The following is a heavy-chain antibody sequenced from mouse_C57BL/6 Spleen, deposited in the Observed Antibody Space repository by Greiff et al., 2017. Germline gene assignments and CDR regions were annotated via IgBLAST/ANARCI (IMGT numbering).Heavy chain of an antibody. CDR2: IYPGDGDT. CDR1: GYAFSSSW. J-gene: IGHJ3*01. CDR3: ANYYGSSYAWFAY. D-gene: IGHD1-1*01. Sequence: QVQLKESGPELVKPGASVKISCKASGYAFSSSWMNWVKQRPGKGLEWIGRIYPGDGDTNYNGKFKGKATLTADKSSSTGYMQLSSLTSEDSAVYFCANYYGSSYAWFAYWGQGTLVTVSA. V-gene: IGHV1-82*01.